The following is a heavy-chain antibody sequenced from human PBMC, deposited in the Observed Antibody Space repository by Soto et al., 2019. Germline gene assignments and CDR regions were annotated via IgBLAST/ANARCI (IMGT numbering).Heavy chain of an antibody. V-gene: IGHV4-31*03. CDR2: FYDSETS. CDR3: ARGTPPYTVVKSDVFDL. Sequence: QVQLQESGPGLVKPSQTLSLTCTVSGVSISSGAYFWTWIRQVPGKGLEWIGYFYDSETSLYNPSLQSRVTISVDTSENHVSLKLTSVTAADTAVYYCARGTPPYTVVKSDVFDLWGQGTMVIVS. CDR1: GVSISSGAYF. D-gene: IGHD1-1*01. J-gene: IGHJ3*01.